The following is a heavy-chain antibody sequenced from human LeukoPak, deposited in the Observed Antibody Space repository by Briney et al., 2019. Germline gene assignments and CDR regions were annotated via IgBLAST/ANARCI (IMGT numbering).Heavy chain of an antibody. CDR3: ARDGYD. V-gene: IGHV4-39*01. J-gene: IGHJ4*02. Sequence: SETLSLTCTVSGGSISNSNYYWGWIRQPPGKGLEWIGNIFYSGSAYYSPSLKSRVTISVDTSENQFSLKLNSVTAADTAVYYCARDGYDWGQGTLVTVSS. D-gene: IGHD3-22*01. CDR1: GGSISNSNYY. CDR2: IFYSGSA.